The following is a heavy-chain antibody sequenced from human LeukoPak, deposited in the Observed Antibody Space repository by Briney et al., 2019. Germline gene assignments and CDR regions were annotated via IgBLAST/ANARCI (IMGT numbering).Heavy chain of an antibody. Sequence: PGGSLRLSCAASGFTISSHWMSWVRQAPGKGLEWVANLGQDGTEKYYVDSVKGRFTISRDITKNSLYLQMNGLRAEDTAVYYCARYYDGTTYNDAFDIWGPGTMVTVSS. CDR2: LGQDGTEK. V-gene: IGHV3-7*04. D-gene: IGHD3-22*01. CDR1: GFTISSHW. CDR3: ARYYDGTTYNDAFDI. J-gene: IGHJ3*02.